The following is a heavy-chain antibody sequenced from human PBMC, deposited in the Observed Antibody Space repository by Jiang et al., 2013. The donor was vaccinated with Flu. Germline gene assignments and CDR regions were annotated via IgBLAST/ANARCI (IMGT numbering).Heavy chain of an antibody. Sequence: VSSNSAAWNWIRQSPSRGLEWLGRTYYRSKWYNDYAVSVKSRITINPDTSKNQFSLQLNSVTPEDTAVYYCARGGMATIGEVYAFDIWGQGTMVTVSS. CDR1: VSSNSAA. D-gene: IGHD5-24*01. J-gene: IGHJ3*02. CDR2: TYYRSKWYN. CDR3: ARGGMATIGEVYAFDI. V-gene: IGHV6-1*01.